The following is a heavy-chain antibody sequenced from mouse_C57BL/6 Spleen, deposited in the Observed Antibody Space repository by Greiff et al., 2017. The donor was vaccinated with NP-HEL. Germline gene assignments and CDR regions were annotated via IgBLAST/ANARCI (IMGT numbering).Heavy chain of an antibody. CDR2: IYPGDGDT. V-gene: IGHV1-82*01. CDR3: ARGLPYYDYDSCFDY. J-gene: IGHJ2*01. CDR1: GYAFSSSW. Sequence: QVQLQQSGPELVKPGASVKISCKASGYAFSSSWMNWVKQRPGKGLEWIGRIYPGDGDTNYNGKFKGKATLTADKSSSTAYMQLSSLTSEDSAVYFCARGLPYYDYDSCFDYWGQGTTLTVSS. D-gene: IGHD2-4*01.